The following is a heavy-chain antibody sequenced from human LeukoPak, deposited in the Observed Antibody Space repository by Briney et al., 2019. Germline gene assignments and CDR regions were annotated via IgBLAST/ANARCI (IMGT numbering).Heavy chain of an antibody. CDR2: ISGSGGST. D-gene: IGHD6-19*01. CDR1: GFTVSSNY. V-gene: IGHV3-23*01. CDR3: AKVVSGYSSGWVYYFDY. Sequence: GGSLRLSCAASGFTVSSNYMSWVRQAPGKGLEWVSAISGSGGSTYYADSVKGRFTISRDNSKNTLYLQMNSLRAEDTAVYYCAKVVSGYSSGWVYYFDYWGQGTLVTVSS. J-gene: IGHJ4*02.